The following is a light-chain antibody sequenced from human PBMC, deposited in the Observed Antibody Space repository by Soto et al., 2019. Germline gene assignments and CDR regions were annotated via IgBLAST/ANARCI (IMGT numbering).Light chain of an antibody. Sequence: DIVLTQSPGTLSLSPGESATLSCRASQSVSSSYLAWYQQKPGQAPRLLIYGASSRATGIPDRFSGSGSGTDFTLTISRLEPEDFAVYYCQQYGSSPRIFGQGTKLEIK. CDR2: GAS. CDR1: QSVSSSY. V-gene: IGKV3-20*01. CDR3: QQYGSSPRI. J-gene: IGKJ2*01.